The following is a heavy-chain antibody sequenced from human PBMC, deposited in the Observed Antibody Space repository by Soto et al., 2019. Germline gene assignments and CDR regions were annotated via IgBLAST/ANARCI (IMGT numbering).Heavy chain of an antibody. CDR1: GFTFSNFG. J-gene: IGHJ4*02. CDR3: AKAASSSGIGYNFDY. Sequence: PGGSLRLSCAASGFTFSNFGMHWVRQAPGKGLEWVAIISYDGSNQYYADSVKGRFTISRDNSKNTLYLQMNSLRGEDTAVYFCAKAASSSGIGYNFDYWGQGTLVTVSS. CDR2: ISYDGSNQ. V-gene: IGHV3-30*18. D-gene: IGHD1-26*01.